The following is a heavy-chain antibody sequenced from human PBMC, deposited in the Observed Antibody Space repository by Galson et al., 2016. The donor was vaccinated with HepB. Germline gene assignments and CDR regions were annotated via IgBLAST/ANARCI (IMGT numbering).Heavy chain of an antibody. D-gene: IGHD3-22*01. CDR2: IRGGGDVI. CDR3: VASSDTSGYYRYWFDP. Sequence: SLRLSCAASGFTFTAYSMNWVRQAPGKGLEWISYIRGGGDVIYYADSVKGRFTISRDNARNSLYLQMNSLRAEDTAVYFCVASSDTSGYYRYWFDPWGQGILVTVSS. V-gene: IGHV3-48*04. CDR1: GFTFTAYS. J-gene: IGHJ5*02.